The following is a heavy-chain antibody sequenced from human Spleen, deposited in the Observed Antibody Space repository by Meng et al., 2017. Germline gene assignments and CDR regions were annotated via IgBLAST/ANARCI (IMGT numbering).Heavy chain of an antibody. V-gene: IGHV5-51*01. CDR2: IYPGDSDT. D-gene: IGHD6-25*01. J-gene: IGHJ3*02. CDR1: GYTFTTYW. CDR3: ARAYNSTGDGSKDNSYDI. Sequence: GESLKISCKGSGYTFTTYWIGWVRQMPGKGLEWMGIIYPGDSDTRYSPSFQGQVTISADKSISTAYLQWSSLKASDTDMYYCARAYNSTGDGSKDNSYDICGQAI.